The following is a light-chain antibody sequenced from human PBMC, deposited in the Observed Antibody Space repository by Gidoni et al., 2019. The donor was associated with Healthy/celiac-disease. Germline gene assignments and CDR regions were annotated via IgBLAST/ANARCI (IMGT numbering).Light chain of an antibody. CDR1: SSDVVGYNY. CDR2: DVS. Sequence: QSALTQPASVSGSPGQSLTISCTGTSSDVVGYNYVSWYQQHPGKAPKLMIYDVSNRPSGVSNRFSGSKSGNTASLTISGLQAEDEADYYCSSYTSSSTPYVFGTGTKVTVL. V-gene: IGLV2-14*03. J-gene: IGLJ1*01. CDR3: SSYTSSSTPYV.